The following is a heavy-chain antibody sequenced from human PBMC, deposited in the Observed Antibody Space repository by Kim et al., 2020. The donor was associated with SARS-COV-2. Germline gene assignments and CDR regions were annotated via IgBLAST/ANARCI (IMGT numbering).Heavy chain of an antibody. CDR1: LFSFPPSA. J-gene: IGHJ4*02. CDR3: ARSFSKGDDFFGF. D-gene: IGHD3-3*02. Sequence: WGSLRLSCLSSLFSFPPSALSWLRQTPRGGLDWLTHITPRDGSTYYTDSIKGRFSISKDSAKNTLYLQMGSLRAEDTALYYCARSFSKGDDFFGFWGQGAPVTVSP. V-gene: IGHV3-11*01. CDR2: ITPRDGST.